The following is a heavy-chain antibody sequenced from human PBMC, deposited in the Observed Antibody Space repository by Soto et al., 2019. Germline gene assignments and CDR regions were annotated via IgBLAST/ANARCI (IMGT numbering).Heavy chain of an antibody. D-gene: IGHD3-3*01. CDR2: TYYRSKWYN. CDR1: GASVSSNSAA. J-gene: IGHJ4*02. V-gene: IGHV6-1*01. CDR3: ARDLYYDFWSGFPRPFDY. Sequence: PSQTLSLTCSISGASVSSNSAAWNWIRQSPSRGLEWLGRTYYRSKWYNDYAVSVKSRITINPDTAKNQCSLQLNSVTPEDTAVYYCARDLYYDFWSGFPRPFDYWGQGTLVTVSS.